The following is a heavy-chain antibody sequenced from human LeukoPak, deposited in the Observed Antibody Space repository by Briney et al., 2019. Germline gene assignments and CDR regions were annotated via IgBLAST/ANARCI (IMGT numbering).Heavy chain of an antibody. V-gene: IGHV3-74*01. Sequence: GGSLRLSCLASGFTFNNYAMNWVRQAPGKGLVWVSRINTDGSSTSYADSVKGRFTISRDNAKNTLYLQMNSLRAEDTAVYYCARDHGDYELDYWGQGTLVTVSS. CDR2: INTDGSST. CDR1: GFTFNNYA. CDR3: ARDHGDYELDY. D-gene: IGHD4-17*01. J-gene: IGHJ4*02.